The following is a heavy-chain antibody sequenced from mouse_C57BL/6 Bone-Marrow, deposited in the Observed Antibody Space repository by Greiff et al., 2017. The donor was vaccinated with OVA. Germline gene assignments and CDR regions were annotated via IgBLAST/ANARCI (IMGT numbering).Heavy chain of an antibody. Sequence: DVKLVESGPGLVKPSQSLSLTCSVTGYSITSGYYWNWIRQFPGNKLEWMGYISYDGSNKYNPSLKNRISITRVTSKNQCFLKLNSVTTEDTATYYGARKGDYDWFAYWGQGTLVTVSA. D-gene: IGHD2-4*01. V-gene: IGHV3-6*01. CDR2: ISYDGSN. CDR1: GYSITSGYY. J-gene: IGHJ3*01. CDR3: ARKGDYDWFAY.